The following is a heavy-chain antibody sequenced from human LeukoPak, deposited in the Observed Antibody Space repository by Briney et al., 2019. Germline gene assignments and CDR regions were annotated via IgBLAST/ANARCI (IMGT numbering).Heavy chain of an antibody. CDR3: ATSIAVAGTNY. Sequence: ASVKVSCKASGGTFSSYTISWVRQAPGQGLEWMGRIIPIPGIANYAQKFQGRVTITADKSTSTAYMELSSLRSEDTAVYYCATSIAVAGTNYWGQGTLVTVSS. CDR1: GGTFSSYT. CDR2: IIPIPGIA. V-gene: IGHV1-69*02. J-gene: IGHJ4*02. D-gene: IGHD6-19*01.